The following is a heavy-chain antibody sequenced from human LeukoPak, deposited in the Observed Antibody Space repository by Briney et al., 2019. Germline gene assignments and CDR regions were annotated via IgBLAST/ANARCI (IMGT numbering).Heavy chain of an antibody. D-gene: IGHD5-18*01. CDR2: INSDGSTT. CDR1: GFTFTNYW. J-gene: IGHJ4*02. V-gene: IGHV3-74*01. CDR3: ARAQGYSFRL. Sequence: GGSLRLSCAASGFTFTNYWMHWVRQAPGKGLVWGSHINSDGSTTTYADSVKGRFTISRDNAKNTVYLQMNTLRAEDPAVYYCARAQGYSFRLWGQGTLVTVSS.